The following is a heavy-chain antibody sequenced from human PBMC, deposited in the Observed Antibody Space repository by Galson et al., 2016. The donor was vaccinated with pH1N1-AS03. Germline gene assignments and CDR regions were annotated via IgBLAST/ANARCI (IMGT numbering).Heavy chain of an antibody. V-gene: IGHV2-5*02. CDR3: ARSPHLNECLDH. D-gene: IGHD5/OR15-5a*01. Sequence: PALVKPTQTLTLTCTFSGFSRSTGGVHVAWIRQPPGKALEWLALIFWGGETSYSPSLGSRLTITKATSKNQVVLTMTNVDAMDTATYYRARSPHLNECLDHWGQGTLVTVSS. CDR1: GFSRSTGGVH. J-gene: IGHJ4*02. CDR2: IFWGGET.